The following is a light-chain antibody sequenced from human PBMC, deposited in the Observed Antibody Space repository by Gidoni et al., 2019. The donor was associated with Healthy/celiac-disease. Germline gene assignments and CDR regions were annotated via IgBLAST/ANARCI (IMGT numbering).Light chain of an antibody. V-gene: IGKV3-11*01. Sequence: EIVLTQSPATLSLSPGERATLSCRASQSVSSYLAWYQQNPGQAPRLLIYDASNRATGIPARFSGSGSGTDFTLTISSLEPEDFAVYYCQQRSNWTSLTFGGGTKVEIK. J-gene: IGKJ4*01. CDR1: QSVSSY. CDR2: DAS. CDR3: QQRSNWTSLT.